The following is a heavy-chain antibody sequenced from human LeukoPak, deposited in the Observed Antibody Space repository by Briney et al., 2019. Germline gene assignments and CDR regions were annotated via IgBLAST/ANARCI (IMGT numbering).Heavy chain of an antibody. D-gene: IGHD5-24*01. J-gene: IGHJ4*02. CDR2: IYSGGST. Sequence: PGGSLRLSCAASGFTVSSTYMTWVRQAPGKGLEWVSLIYSGGSTYYADFVKGRFTISRDNSKNTLYLQMNSLRAEDTAVYYCAREASRGTYYIDYWGQGTLVTVSS. CDR1: GFTVSSTY. V-gene: IGHV3-53*01. CDR3: AREASRGTYYIDY.